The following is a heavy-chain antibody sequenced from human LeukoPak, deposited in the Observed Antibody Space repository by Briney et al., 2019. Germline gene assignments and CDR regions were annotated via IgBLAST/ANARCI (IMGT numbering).Heavy chain of an antibody. Sequence: PSETLSLTCTVSGGSISSYYWSWIRQPPGKGLEWIGYIYYSGSTNYNPSLKSRVTISVDTSKNQFSLKLSSVTAADTAVYYCAREAMGSGNYFDYWGQGTLVTVSS. V-gene: IGHV4-59*01. CDR3: AREAMGSGNYFDY. D-gene: IGHD3-10*01. J-gene: IGHJ4*02. CDR2: IYYSGST. CDR1: GGSISSYY.